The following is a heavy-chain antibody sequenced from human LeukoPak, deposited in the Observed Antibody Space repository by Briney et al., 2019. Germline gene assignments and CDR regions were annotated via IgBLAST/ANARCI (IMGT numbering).Heavy chain of an antibody. CDR2: ISCDGSNK. CDR1: GFTFSSYA. D-gene: IGHD1-26*01. J-gene: IGHJ4*02. Sequence: GGSLRLSCAASGFTFSSYAMHWVRQAPGKGLEWVAVISCDGSNKYYADSVKGRFTISRDNSKNTLYLQMNSLRAEDTAVYYCAVGATTDFDYWGQGTLVTVSS. V-gene: IGHV3-30*04. CDR3: AVGATTDFDY.